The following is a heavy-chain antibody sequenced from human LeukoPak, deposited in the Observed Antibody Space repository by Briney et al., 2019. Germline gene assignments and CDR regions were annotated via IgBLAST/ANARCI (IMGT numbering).Heavy chain of an antibody. Sequence: SETLSLTCTVSGGSISSSSYYWGWIRQPPGKGLEWIGSIYYSGSTYYNPSLKSRVTISVDTSKNQFSLKLSSVTAADTAVYYCARQFVVTMVRGVIDYWGQGTLVTVSS. CDR3: ARQFVVTMVRGVIDY. CDR1: GGSISSSSYY. D-gene: IGHD3-10*01. CDR2: IYYSGST. J-gene: IGHJ4*02. V-gene: IGHV4-39*07.